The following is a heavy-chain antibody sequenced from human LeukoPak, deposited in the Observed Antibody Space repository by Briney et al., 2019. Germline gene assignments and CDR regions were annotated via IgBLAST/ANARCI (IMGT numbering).Heavy chain of an antibody. Sequence: GGSLRLSCAASGFTFSSYSMNWVHQAPGKGLEWVSSISSSSSYIYYADSVKGRFTISRDNAKNSLYLQMNSLRAEDTAVYYCARVSAYYYDSSGYYGLPRFDYWGQGTLVTVSS. V-gene: IGHV3-21*01. J-gene: IGHJ4*02. CDR1: GFTFSSYS. CDR2: ISSSSSYI. CDR3: ARVSAYYYDSSGYYGLPRFDY. D-gene: IGHD3-22*01.